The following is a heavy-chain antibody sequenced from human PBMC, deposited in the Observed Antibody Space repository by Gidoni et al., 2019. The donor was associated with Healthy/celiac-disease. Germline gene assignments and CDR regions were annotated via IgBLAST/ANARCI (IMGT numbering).Heavy chain of an antibody. V-gene: IGHV4-34*01. CDR3: ARRRSYSSGWRVNWFDP. Sequence: QVQLQQWGAGLLKPSETLSLTCAVYGGSFSGSYWSWIRQPPGKGLEWIGEINHSGSTNYNPSLKSRVTISVDTSKNQFSLKLSSVTAADTAVYYCARRRSYSSGWRVNWFDPWGQGTLVTVSS. CDR2: INHSGST. CDR1: GGSFSGSY. J-gene: IGHJ5*02. D-gene: IGHD6-19*01.